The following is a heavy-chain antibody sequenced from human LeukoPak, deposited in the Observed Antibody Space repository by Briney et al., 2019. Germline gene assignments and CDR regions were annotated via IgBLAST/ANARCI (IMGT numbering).Heavy chain of an antibody. CDR2: INHSGST. D-gene: IGHD2-2*02. V-gene: IGHV4-34*01. Sequence: SETLSLTCAVYGGSFSGYYWSWIRQPPGKGLEWIGEINHSGSTNYNPSLKSRVTISVDTSKNQFSLKLSSVTAADTAVYYCARHSPLGYCSSTSCYTSSIAARRPSPRVYYYYMDVWGKGTTVTVSS. CDR1: GGSFSGYY. CDR3: ARHSPLGYCSSTSCYTSSIAARRPSPRVYYYYMDV. J-gene: IGHJ6*03.